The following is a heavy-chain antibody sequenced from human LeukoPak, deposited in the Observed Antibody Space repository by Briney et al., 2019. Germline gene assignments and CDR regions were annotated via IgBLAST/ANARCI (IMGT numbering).Heavy chain of an antibody. Sequence: GGSLRLSCAASGFTFSSNWMTWVRQAPGKGLEWVANIKQDGSEKYYVDSVKGRFTISRDNAKNSVYLQMNSLRVEDTAVYYCARLWQIGYWGQGTLVTVSS. CDR3: ARLWQIGY. J-gene: IGHJ4*02. CDR2: IKQDGSEK. V-gene: IGHV3-7*01. CDR1: GFTFSSNW. D-gene: IGHD2-21*01.